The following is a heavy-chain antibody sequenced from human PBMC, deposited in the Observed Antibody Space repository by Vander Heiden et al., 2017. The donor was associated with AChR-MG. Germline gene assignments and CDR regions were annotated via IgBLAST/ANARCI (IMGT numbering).Heavy chain of an antibody. CDR3: ARGGRYQLLRENWFDP. D-gene: IGHD2-2*01. J-gene: IGHJ5*02. V-gene: IGHV4-39*01. CDR1: GGSISSSSYY. Sequence: QLQLQESGPGLVKPSETLSLTCTVSGGSISSSSYYWGWIRQPPGKGLEWIGSIYYSGSTYYNPSLKSRVTISVDTSKNQFSLKLSSVTAADTAVYYCARGGRYQLLRENWFDPWGQGTLVTVSS. CDR2: IYYSGST.